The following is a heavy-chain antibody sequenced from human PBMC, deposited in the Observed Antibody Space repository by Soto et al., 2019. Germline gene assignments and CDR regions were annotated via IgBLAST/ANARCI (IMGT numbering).Heavy chain of an antibody. CDR2: IVVGSGNT. Sequence: SVKVSCKASGFTFTSSAVQWVRQARGQRLEWIGWIVVGSGNTNYAQKFQERVTITRDMSTSTAYMELSSLRSEDTAVYYCARQASLAARTGMDVWGQGTTVTVSS. D-gene: IGHD6-6*01. J-gene: IGHJ6*02. CDR1: GFTFTSSA. V-gene: IGHV1-58*01. CDR3: ARQASLAARTGMDV.